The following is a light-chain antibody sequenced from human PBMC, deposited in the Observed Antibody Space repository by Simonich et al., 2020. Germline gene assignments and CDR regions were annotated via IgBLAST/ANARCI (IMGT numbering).Light chain of an antibody. J-gene: IGLJ3*02. CDR1: SSDVGSYNL. CDR2: EGR. CDR3: SAYTSSSTLV. Sequence: QSALTQPASVSGSPGQSITISCTGTSSDVGSYNLVSWYQQHPGNAPKLMIYEGRKRPSGFSHRFSGAKSGNTASLTISGLQAEDEADYYCSAYTSSSTLVFGGGTKLTVL. V-gene: IGLV2-14*02.